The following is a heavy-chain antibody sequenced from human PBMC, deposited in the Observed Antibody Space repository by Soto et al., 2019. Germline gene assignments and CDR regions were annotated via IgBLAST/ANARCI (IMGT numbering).Heavy chain of an antibody. Sequence: QLQLQESGPGLVKPSETLSLTCTVSGGSISSSSYYWGWIRQPPGKGLEWIGSIYYSGSTYYNPSVKIQVTISIKTSKNQFTLKLSSVTAADTAVYYCARHYEFGELTHWFDPWGQGTLVTVSS. CDR1: GGSISSSSYY. J-gene: IGHJ5*02. D-gene: IGHD3-10*01. V-gene: IGHV4-39*01. CDR2: IYYSGST. CDR3: ARHYEFGELTHWFDP.